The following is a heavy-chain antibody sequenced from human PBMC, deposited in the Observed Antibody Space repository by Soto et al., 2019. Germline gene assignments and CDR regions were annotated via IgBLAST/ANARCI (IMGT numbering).Heavy chain of an antibody. CDR3: ARSLGDHWDEYYFDY. J-gene: IGHJ4*02. CDR2: ISGTGYNT. V-gene: IGHV3-23*01. CDR1: GFTFTGYS. Sequence: VQVLESGGDLVQPGGSLRLSCVASGFTFTGYSMSWVRQAPGKGLEWVSGISGTGYNTYYADTVQGRFTISRDNSKNTLYLQMDSLRAEDTALYYCARSLGDHWDEYYFDYWGQGTLVTVSS. D-gene: IGHD1-1*01.